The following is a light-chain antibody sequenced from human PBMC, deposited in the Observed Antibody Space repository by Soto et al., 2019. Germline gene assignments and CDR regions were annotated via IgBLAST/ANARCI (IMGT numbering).Light chain of an antibody. CDR2: KAS. Sequence: LSASVGDRVTITCRASQSISSWLAWYQQKPGKAPKLLIYKASSLESGVPSRFSGSGSGTEFTLTISSLQPDDFATYYCQQYNSSSRTFGQGTKVEIK. J-gene: IGKJ1*01. CDR3: QQYNSSSRT. V-gene: IGKV1-5*03. CDR1: QSISSW.